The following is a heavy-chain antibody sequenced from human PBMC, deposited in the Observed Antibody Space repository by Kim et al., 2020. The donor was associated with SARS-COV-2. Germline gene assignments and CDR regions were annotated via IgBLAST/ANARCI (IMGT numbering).Heavy chain of an antibody. CDR1: GFTFGDYA. CDR2: IRSKAYGGTT. D-gene: IGHD3-9*01. Sequence: GGSLRLSCTASGFTFGDYAMSWFRQAPGKGLEWVGFIRSKAYGGTTEYSASVKGRFTISRDDSKSIAYLQMNSLKTEDTAVYYCTRSPNVLRYFDWLSPFDYWGQGTLVTVSS. V-gene: IGHV3-49*03. CDR3: TRSPNVLRYFDWLSPFDY. J-gene: IGHJ4*02.